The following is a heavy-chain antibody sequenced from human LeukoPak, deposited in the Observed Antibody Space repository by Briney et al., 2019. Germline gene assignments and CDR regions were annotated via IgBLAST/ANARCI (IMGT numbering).Heavy chain of an antibody. D-gene: IGHD3-3*01. CDR3: ARTPATIFGVVLTLNWFDP. V-gene: IGHV1-2*06. Sequence: ASVKVSCKASGYTFTGYYMHWVRQAPGQGLEWMGRLNPNSGGTNYAQKFQGRITMTRDTSISTAYMELSRLRSDDTAVYYCARTPATIFGVVLTLNWFDPWGQGTLVTVSS. J-gene: IGHJ5*02. CDR1: GYTFTGYY. CDR2: LNPNSGGT.